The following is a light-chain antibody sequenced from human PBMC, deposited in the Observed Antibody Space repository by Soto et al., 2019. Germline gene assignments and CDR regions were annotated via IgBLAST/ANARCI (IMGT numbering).Light chain of an antibody. CDR1: SSNIGAGFD. Sequence: QSVLTQPPSVSGAPGQRVTISCTGSSSNIGAGFDVHWYKQFPGAAPRLLIYGGNNRTSGVPDRFAGSKSGTSASLAITGLQAEDEADYYCQSFDSNVSVVFGGGTKLTVL. CDR3: QSFDSNVSVV. J-gene: IGLJ2*01. CDR2: GGN. V-gene: IGLV1-40*01.